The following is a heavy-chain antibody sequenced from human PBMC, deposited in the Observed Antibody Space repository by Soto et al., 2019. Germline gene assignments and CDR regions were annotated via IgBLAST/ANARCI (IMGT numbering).Heavy chain of an antibody. Sequence: QVQLVESGGGVVQPGRSLRLSCAASGFTFSSYGMHWVRQAPGKGLEWVAVIWYDGSNKYYADSVKGRFTISRDNSKNTVYLQMNSLRAEDTAVYYCATKGGGPPVAGRELSDYWGQGTLVTVSS. J-gene: IGHJ4*02. CDR2: IWYDGSNK. V-gene: IGHV3-33*01. D-gene: IGHD6-19*01. CDR3: ATKGGGPPVAGRELSDY. CDR1: GFTFSSYG.